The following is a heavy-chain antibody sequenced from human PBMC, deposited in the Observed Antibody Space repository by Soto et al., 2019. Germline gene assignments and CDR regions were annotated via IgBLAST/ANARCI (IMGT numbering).Heavy chain of an antibody. Sequence: QVKLEETGGGVVQAGGSVKLSCAASGFTLDAYAIHWVRRTPDKGLEWVAVISYDGNLKYYADSVRGRFTISRDDSRSSGDLQMTSLTGDVSAVYYGAKVREALQLVVALDHWGQGALVTVS. D-gene: IGHD2-15*01. J-gene: IGHJ4*02. CDR1: GFTLDAYA. CDR2: ISYDGNLK. V-gene: IGHV3-30*18. CDR3: AKVREALQLVVALDH.